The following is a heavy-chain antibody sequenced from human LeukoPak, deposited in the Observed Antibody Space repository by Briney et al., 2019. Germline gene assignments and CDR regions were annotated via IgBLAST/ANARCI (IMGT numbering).Heavy chain of an antibody. J-gene: IGHJ4*02. CDR1: GYTFTSYY. CDR2: INPSGGST. D-gene: IGHD6-19*01. V-gene: IGHV1-46*01. CDR3: ARLGYSSGWAEY. Sequence: ASVKVSCTASGYTFTSYYMHWVRQAPGQGLEWMGIINPSGGSTSYAQKFQGRVTMTRDTSTSTAYMELSSLRSEDTAVYYCARLGYSSGWAEYWGQGTLVTSPQ.